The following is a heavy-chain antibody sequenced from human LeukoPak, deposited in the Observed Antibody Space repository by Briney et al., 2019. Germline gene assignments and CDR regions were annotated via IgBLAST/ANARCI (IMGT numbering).Heavy chain of an antibody. CDR1: GFTFSSYA. Sequence: GGSLRLSCAASGFTFSSYAMSWVRQAPGKGLEWVSAISGSGGSTYYADSVEGRFTISRDNSKNTLYLQMNSLRAEDTAVYYCAKGNYYDSSGYYYRAEYFQHWGQGTLVTVSS. J-gene: IGHJ1*01. CDR3: AKGNYYDSSGYYYRAEYFQH. D-gene: IGHD3-22*01. V-gene: IGHV3-23*01. CDR2: ISGSGGST.